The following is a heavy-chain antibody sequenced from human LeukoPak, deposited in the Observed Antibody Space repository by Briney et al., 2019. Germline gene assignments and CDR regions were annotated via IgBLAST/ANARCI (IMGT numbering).Heavy chain of an antibody. D-gene: IGHD3-3*01. CDR2: ISNTGGST. CDR1: GFTFSSFA. Sequence: GGSLRLSCAASGFTFSSFAMSWVRQAPGKGLEWVSGISNTGGSTYYADSVKGRFTISRDNSKNRLYLQMNSLRADDTAVYYCAKAISPRLDYYYGMDVWGQGTTVTVSS. V-gene: IGHV3-23*01. CDR3: AKAISPRLDYYYGMDV. J-gene: IGHJ6*02.